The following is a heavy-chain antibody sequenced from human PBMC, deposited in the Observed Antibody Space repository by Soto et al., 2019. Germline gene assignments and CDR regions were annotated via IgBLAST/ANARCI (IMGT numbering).Heavy chain of an antibody. J-gene: IGHJ2*01. CDR1: GGSVSGGTHY. Sequence: QAQLQESGPGPVKPSETLSLTCTVSGGSVSGGTHYWRWIRQPPGKGPEWIGYTYNSGCTNYNPSLRSRVTISVDTSKNQFSLKLSSGTAADTAVYYCARGYRTSWYWFDLWGRGTLVTVSS. D-gene: IGHD6-13*01. CDR2: TYNSGCT. CDR3: ARGYRTSWYWFDL. V-gene: IGHV4-61*01.